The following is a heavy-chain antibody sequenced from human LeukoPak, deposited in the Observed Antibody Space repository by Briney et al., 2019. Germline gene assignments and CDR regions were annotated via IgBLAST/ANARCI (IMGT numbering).Heavy chain of an antibody. V-gene: IGHV3-30-3*01. J-gene: IGHJ1*01. Sequence: GGSLRLSCAASGFTFSSYAMHWVRQAPGKGLEWVAVISYDGSNKYYADSVKGRFTISRDNSKNTLYLQMNSLRAEDTAVYYCAREGYCSSTSCLYFQHWGQGTLVTVSS. CDR1: GFTFSSYA. CDR3: AREGYCSSTSCLYFQH. D-gene: IGHD2-2*01. CDR2: ISYDGSNK.